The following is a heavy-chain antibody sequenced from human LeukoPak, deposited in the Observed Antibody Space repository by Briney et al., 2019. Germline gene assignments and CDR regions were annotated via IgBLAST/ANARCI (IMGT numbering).Heavy chain of an antibody. CDR3: ARDTPAGDFEY. V-gene: IGHV3-53*01. J-gene: IGHJ4*02. Sequence: PEGLLRLSCAASGFIVSTNYMIWVRQAPGKGLEWVSVIYSVGGTYYADSVRGRFTISRDNSKNMLYLQMNSLRAEDTAVYYCARDTPAGDFEYWGQGTLVTVSS. D-gene: IGHD6-19*01. CDR2: IYSVGGT. CDR1: GFIVSTNY.